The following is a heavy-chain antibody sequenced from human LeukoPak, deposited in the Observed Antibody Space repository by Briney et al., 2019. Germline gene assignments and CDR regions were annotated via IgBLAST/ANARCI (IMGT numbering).Heavy chain of an antibody. CDR2: ISSSSSYI. D-gene: IGHD3-16*01. CDR1: GFTFSSYS. CDR3: ARDATPWGNYYYYMDV. Sequence: GGSLRLSCAASGFTFSSYSMNWVCQAPGKGLEWVSSISSSSSYIYYADSVKGRFTISRDNAKNSLYLQMNSLRAEDTAVYYCARDATPWGNYYYYMDVWGKETTVTASS. J-gene: IGHJ6*03. V-gene: IGHV3-21*01.